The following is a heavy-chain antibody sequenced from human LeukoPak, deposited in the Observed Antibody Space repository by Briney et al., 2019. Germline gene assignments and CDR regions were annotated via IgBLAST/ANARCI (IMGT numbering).Heavy chain of an antibody. CDR2: IYYSGIT. V-gene: IGHV4-39*07. D-gene: IGHD3-10*01. J-gene: IGHJ6*03. Sequence: SETLSLTCTVSGGSISSSSYYWGWIRQPPGQGLEWIGSIYYSGITYYNPSLKSRVTISVDTSKNQFSPKLSSVTAADTAVYYCARDKMVRGVYYYYMDVWGKGTTVTVSS. CDR3: ARDKMVRGVYYYYMDV. CDR1: GGSISSSSYY.